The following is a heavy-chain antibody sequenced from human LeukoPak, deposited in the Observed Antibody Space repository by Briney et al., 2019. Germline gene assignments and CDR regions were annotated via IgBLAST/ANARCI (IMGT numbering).Heavy chain of an antibody. J-gene: IGHJ4*02. CDR1: GFTFSDYY. Sequence: GGSLRLSCAASGFTFSDYYMSWIRQAPGKGLEWLSYISSSGTTIYYADSVKGRFTISRDNAKNSLYLQMNSLRAEDTAVYYCARGSDYDILTGTVTFDYWGQGTLVTVSS. CDR3: ARGSDYDILTGTVTFDY. D-gene: IGHD3-9*01. V-gene: IGHV3-11*01. CDR2: ISSSGTTI.